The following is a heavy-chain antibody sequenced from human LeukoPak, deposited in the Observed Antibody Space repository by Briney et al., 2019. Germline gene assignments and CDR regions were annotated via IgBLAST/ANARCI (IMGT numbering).Heavy chain of an antibody. CDR1: GYTFTSYG. J-gene: IGHJ6*02. CDR3: ARDSPRYFDWLSAYYYYYGMDV. Sequence: ASVKVSCKASGYTFTSYGIGWVRQAPGQGLEWMGWISAYNGNTNYAQKLQGRVTMTTDTSTSTAYMELRSLRSDDTAVYYCARDSPRYFDWLSAYYYYYGMDVWGQGTTVTVSS. D-gene: IGHD3-9*01. CDR2: ISAYNGNT. V-gene: IGHV1-18*01.